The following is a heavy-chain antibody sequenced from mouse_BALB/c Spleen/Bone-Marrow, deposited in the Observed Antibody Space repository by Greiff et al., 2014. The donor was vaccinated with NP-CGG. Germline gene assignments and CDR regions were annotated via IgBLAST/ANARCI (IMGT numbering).Heavy chain of an antibody. CDR3: ARDYYDKGRSPY. CDR2: INPSNGRT. D-gene: IGHD2-4*01. J-gene: IGHJ3*01. V-gene: IGHV1S81*02. CDR1: GYTFTSYW. Sequence: QVQLQQPGAELVKPGASVKLSCKASGYTFTSYWMHWVKQRPGQGLEWIGEINPSNGRTNYNEKFKSRATLTVDKSSSTAYMQINSLTSEDSAVYYCARDYYDKGRSPYWGQGTLVIVSA.